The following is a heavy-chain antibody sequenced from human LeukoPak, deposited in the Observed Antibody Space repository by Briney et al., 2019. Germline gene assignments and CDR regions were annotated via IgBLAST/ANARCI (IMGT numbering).Heavy chain of an antibody. V-gene: IGHV5-51*01. CDR3: ARGGYGSGSYYGPSGLLSDP. D-gene: IGHD3-10*01. CDR2: ISPGDSDT. CDR1: GYSFTSYW. J-gene: IGHJ5*02. Sequence: GESLKISCKGSGYSFTSYWIAWVRQMPGKGLEWMGIISPGDSDTRYSPSFQGQVTISADKSISTAYLQWSSLKASDTAMYYCARGGYGSGSYYGPSGLLSDPWGQGTLVTVSS.